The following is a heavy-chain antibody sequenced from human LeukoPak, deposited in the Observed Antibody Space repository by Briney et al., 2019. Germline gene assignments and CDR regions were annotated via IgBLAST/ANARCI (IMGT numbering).Heavy chain of an antibody. CDR3: ARRNYDILTGTPAPFDY. CDR1: GGTFSSYA. D-gene: IGHD3-9*01. CDR2: IIPILGIA. J-gene: IGHJ4*02. Sequence: ASVKVSCKASGGTFSSYAISWVRQAPGQGLEWMGRIIPILGIANYAQKFQGRVTITADKSTSTAYMELSSLRSEDTAVYYCARRNYDILTGTPAPFDYWGQGTLVTVSS. V-gene: IGHV1-69*04.